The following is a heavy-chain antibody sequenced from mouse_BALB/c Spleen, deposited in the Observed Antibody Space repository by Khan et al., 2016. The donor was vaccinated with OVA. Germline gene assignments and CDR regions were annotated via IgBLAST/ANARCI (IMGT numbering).Heavy chain of an antibody. J-gene: IGHJ4*01. D-gene: IGHD2-2*01. CDR1: GYSITSDYA. V-gene: IGHV3-2*02. CDR3: ASSLYYGYGYALDC. CDR2: ISSTGGT. Sequence: LLESGPGLVKPSQSLSLTCTVTGYSITSDYAWNWIRQFPGNKLEWMGYISSTGGTSYNPSLKSRISITRDTSKNQFYLQLKSLTAEDTATYYCASSLYYGYGYALDCWGRGTLVTVSS.